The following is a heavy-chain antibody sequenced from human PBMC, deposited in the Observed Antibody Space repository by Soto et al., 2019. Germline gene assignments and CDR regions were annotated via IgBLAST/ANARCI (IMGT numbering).Heavy chain of an antibody. D-gene: IGHD6-6*01. CDR2: ITRDGYNK. J-gene: IGHJ4*02. V-gene: IGHV3-30*04. CDR1: GFIFQNYA. Sequence: ESGGGVVQPGRSLRLSCAGSGFIFQNYALNWVRQAPGKGLEWVASITRDGYNKYYADSVKGRFTISRDNSRDTLSLQMTALTIEDSSVYYCTKSSGGSSSVGMDYWGQGTRVTVSS. CDR3: TKSSGGSSSVGMDY.